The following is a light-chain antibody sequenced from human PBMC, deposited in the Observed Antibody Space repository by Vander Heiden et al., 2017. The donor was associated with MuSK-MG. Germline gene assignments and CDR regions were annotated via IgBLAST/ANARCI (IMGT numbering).Light chain of an antibody. Sequence: ELEMTQSPATLSVSPGERATLSCRASQSVSSNVAWYQQKPGQAPRLLIYGASTRATGIPARFSGSGSGTEFTLTISSLQSEDFAVYYCQQYNNWPPTFGEGTKVEIK. CDR1: QSVSSN. CDR3: QQYNNWPPT. CDR2: GAS. J-gene: IGKJ4*01. V-gene: IGKV3-15*01.